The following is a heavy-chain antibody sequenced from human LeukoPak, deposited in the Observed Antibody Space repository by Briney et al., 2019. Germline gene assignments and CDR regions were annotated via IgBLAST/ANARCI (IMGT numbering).Heavy chain of an antibody. J-gene: IGHJ6*03. CDR1: GFTFSGSA. D-gene: IGHD2-15*01. CDR3: TRGGGYCSGGSCYHYYYYMDV. CDR2: IRSKANSYAT. V-gene: IGHV3-73*01. Sequence: TGGSLRLSCAASGFTFSGSAMHWVRQASGKGLEWVGRIRSKANSYATAYAASVKGRFTISRDDSKNTAYLQMNSLKTEDTAVYYCTRGGGYCSGGSCYHYYYYMDVWGKGTTVTISS.